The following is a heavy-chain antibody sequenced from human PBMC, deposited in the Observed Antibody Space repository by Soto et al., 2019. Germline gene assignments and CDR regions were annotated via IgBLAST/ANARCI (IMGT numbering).Heavy chain of an antibody. V-gene: IGHV5-10-1*01. CDR2: IDPSDSYT. D-gene: IGHD6-19*01. Sequence: GESLKISCKGSGYSFTSYWISWVRQVPGKGLEWMGRIDPSDSYTNYSPSFQGHVTISADKSISTAYLQWSGLKASDTAMYYCASQYSSGCYLGYYGMDVWGQGTTVTVSS. CDR1: GYSFTSYW. J-gene: IGHJ6*02. CDR3: ASQYSSGCYLGYYGMDV.